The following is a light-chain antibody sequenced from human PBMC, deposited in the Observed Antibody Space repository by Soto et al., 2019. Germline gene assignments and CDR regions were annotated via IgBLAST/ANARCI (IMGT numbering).Light chain of an antibody. CDR2: VNSDGSH. V-gene: IGLV4-69*02. CDR3: QTWGTGTVI. CDR1: SGHSDYP. Sequence: QPVLTQSPSASASLGASVKLTCTLGSGHSDYPIVWHQQQPEKGPRFLMRVNSDGSHSKGDGIPDRFSGSSSGTERYLIISSLKSEDETDYYCQTWGTGTVIFGGGTKVTVL. J-gene: IGLJ2*01.